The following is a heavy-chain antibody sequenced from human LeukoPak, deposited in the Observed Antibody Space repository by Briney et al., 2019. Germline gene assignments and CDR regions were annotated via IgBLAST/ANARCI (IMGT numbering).Heavy chain of an antibody. D-gene: IGHD4-17*01. CDR2: ISAYNGNT. CDR1: GYTFTNYG. J-gene: IGHJ4*02. CDR3: ARDRWMTTVTTIDY. Sequence: ASVKVSCKASGYTFTNYGISWVRQAPGQGLEWMGWISAYNGNTNYAQKLQGRVTMTTDTSTSTAYMELRSLRSDDTAVYYCARDRWMTTVTTIDYWGQGTLVTVSS. V-gene: IGHV1-18*01.